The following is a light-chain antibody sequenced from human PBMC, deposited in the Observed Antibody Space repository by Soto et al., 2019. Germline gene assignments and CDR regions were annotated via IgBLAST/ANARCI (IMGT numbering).Light chain of an antibody. CDR1: QSVSSVN. CDR2: ATS. Sequence: ETVLTQSPGTLSLSPGESATLSCRASQSVSSVNLACYQQKPGQAPRLLISATSSRATGIPDRFSGSGSETDFTLTCSILEPEEFAVYYCQRHGYAVIPFGKNTRL. J-gene: IGKJ5*01. V-gene: IGKV3-20*01. CDR3: QRHGYAVIP.